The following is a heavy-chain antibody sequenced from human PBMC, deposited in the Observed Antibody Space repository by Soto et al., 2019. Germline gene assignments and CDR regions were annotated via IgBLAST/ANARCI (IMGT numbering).Heavy chain of an antibody. V-gene: IGHV4-31*03. CDR1: GGSISSGGYY. D-gene: IGHD3-22*01. Sequence: QVQLQESGPGLVKPSQTLSLTCTVSGGSISSGGYYWSWIRQHPGKGLEWIGYIYYSGSTYYNPSLKSSVTISVDTSKNQFSLKLSSVTAADTAVYYCARMSSGYNPYYFDYWGQGTLVTVSS. CDR3: ARMSSGYNPYYFDY. J-gene: IGHJ4*02. CDR2: IYYSGST.